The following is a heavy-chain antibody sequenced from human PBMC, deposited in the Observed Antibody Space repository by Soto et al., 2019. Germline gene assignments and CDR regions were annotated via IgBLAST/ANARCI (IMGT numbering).Heavy chain of an antibody. J-gene: IGHJ4*02. CDR2: IYYSGST. CDR1: GGSISSGGYY. CDR3: AREKAGVRGVIGTQDFDY. Sequence: SETLSLTCTVSGGSISSGGYYWSWIRQHPGKGLEWIGYIYYSGSTYYNPSLKSRVTISVDTSKNQFSLKLSSVTAADTAVYYCAREKAGVRGVIGTQDFDYWGQGTLVTVSS. V-gene: IGHV4-31*03. D-gene: IGHD3-10*01.